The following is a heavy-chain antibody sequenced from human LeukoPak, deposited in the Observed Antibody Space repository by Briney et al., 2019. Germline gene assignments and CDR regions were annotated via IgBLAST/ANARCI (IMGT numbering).Heavy chain of an antibody. CDR1: GFTFSSYV. J-gene: IGHJ4*02. V-gene: IGHV3-33*01. CDR2: VWYDGSNK. CDR3: AREFGGGYGGFDY. D-gene: IGHD3-16*01. Sequence: GGSLRLSCAASGFTFSSYVMHWVRQAPGKGLEGVAVVWYDGSNKYYADSLKGRFTISRDNSKNTLYLQMNSLRAEDTAVYSCAREFGGGYGGFDYWGQGTLVTVSS.